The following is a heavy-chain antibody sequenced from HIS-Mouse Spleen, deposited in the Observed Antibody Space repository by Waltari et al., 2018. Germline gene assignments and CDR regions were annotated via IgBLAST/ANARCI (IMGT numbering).Heavy chain of an antibody. CDR3: AREIPYSSSWYDWYFDL. J-gene: IGHJ2*01. V-gene: IGHV4-39*07. CDR2: IYYSGST. Sequence: QLQLQESAPGLVKPSATLSLTCTVSAGPISSSSYYLGWIRQPPGKGLEWIGSIYYSGSTYYNPSLKSRVTISVDTSKNQFSLKLSSVTAADTAVYYCAREIPYSSSWYDWYFDLWGRGTLVTVSS. D-gene: IGHD6-13*01. CDR1: AGPISSSSYY.